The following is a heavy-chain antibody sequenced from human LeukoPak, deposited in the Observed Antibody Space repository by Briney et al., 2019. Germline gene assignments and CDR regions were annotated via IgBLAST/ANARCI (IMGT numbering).Heavy chain of an antibody. CDR3: ARDNPAVDGAFDI. V-gene: IGHV3-21*01. Sequence: GGSLRLSCAASGFTFSSYAMSWVRQAPGKGLEWVSSISSSSYIYYADSVKGRFTISRDNAKNSLYLQMNSLRAEDTAVYYCARDNPAVDGAFDIWGQGTMVTVSS. CDR2: ISSSSYI. J-gene: IGHJ3*02. CDR1: GFTFSSYA.